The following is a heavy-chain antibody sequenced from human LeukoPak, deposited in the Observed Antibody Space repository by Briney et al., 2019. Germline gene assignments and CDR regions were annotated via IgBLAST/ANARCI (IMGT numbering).Heavy chain of an antibody. CDR3: AKDPGAHYYGSGSYRRGSYFDY. J-gene: IGHJ4*02. D-gene: IGHD3-10*01. V-gene: IGHV3-30*02. Sequence: PGGSLRLSCAASRFSFSSYGMHWVRQAPGKGLEWVAYLQYDRTNVQYADSVRGRFTISRDNSKNILYLQMNSLRAEDTAVYYCAKDPGAHYYGSGSYRRGSYFDYWGQGTLVTVSS. CDR1: RFSFSSYG. CDR2: LQYDRTNV.